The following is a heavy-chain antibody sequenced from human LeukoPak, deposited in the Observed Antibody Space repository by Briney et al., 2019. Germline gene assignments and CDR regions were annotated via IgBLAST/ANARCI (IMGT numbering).Heavy chain of an antibody. D-gene: IGHD3-10*01. CDR1: GYTFTDYY. J-gene: IGHJ4*02. CDR2: INPNSGGT. Sequence: ASVTVSFTASGYTFTDYYMHWVRQAPGQGHEWMGWINPNSGGTNYAQKFQGRVTITRETAIRTAYMELRRLRSDDTAVYYCARDRGGNDFWGQGTLVTVSS. CDR3: ARDRGGNDF. V-gene: IGHV1-2*02.